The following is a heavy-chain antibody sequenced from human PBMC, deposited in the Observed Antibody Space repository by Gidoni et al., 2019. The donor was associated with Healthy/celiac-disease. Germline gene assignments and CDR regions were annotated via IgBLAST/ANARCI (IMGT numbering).Heavy chain of an antibody. CDR3: AGQSRRGYYFDY. V-gene: IGHV4-34*01. J-gene: IGHJ4*02. D-gene: IGHD3-10*01. CDR2: INHSGST. Sequence: QVQLQQWGAGLLKPSETLSLTCAVYGGSFSGYYWSWIRQPPGKGLEWIGEINHSGSTNYNPSLKSRVTISVDTSKNKFSLKLSSVTAADTAVYYCAGQSRRGYYFDYWGQGTLVTVSS. CDR1: GGSFSGYY.